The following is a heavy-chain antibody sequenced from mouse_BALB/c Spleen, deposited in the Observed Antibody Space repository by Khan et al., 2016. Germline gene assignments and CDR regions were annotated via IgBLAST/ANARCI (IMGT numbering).Heavy chain of an antibody. V-gene: IGHV6-6*02. J-gene: IGHJ2*01. CDR2: IRLKSNNYAT. CDR1: GFTFSNYW. Sequence: EVELVESGGGLVQPGGSMKLSCVASGFTFSNYWMNWVRQSPEKGLEWVAEIRLKSNNYATHYAESVKGRFTISRDDSKSSVYLQMNNLRAEDTGIYYCTRQLGLRDYWGQGTTLTVSS. CDR3: TRQLGLRDY. D-gene: IGHD3-1*01.